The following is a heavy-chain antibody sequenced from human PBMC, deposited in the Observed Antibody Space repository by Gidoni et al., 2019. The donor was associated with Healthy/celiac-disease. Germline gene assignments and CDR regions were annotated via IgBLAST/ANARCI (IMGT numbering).Heavy chain of an antibody. Sequence: RSLRLSCAASGFTFSSYGMHWVRQAPGKGLEGVAVLWYDGRNKYYADAGKGRFTISRDNSKNTRYLQMNSLRAEDTAVYYCARAIYGAKGYFDYWGQGTLVTVSS. J-gene: IGHJ4*02. CDR3: ARAIYGAKGYFDY. D-gene: IGHD4-17*01. CDR1: GFTFSSYG. CDR2: LWYDGRNK. V-gene: IGHV3-33*01.